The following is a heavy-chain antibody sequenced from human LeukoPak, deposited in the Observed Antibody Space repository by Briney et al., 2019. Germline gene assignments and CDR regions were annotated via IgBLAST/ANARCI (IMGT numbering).Heavy chain of an antibody. D-gene: IGHD2-15*01. CDR3: VRGCEEDIVVVVSVTCAFDI. CDR1: GFTFSSYA. V-gene: IGHV3-30-3*01. Sequence: GRSLRLSSAASGFTFSSYAMPRVRQAPGKGLEWVAVISYDGSKKYYADSVKGRFTISRDNTKNTLYLQMNSLRAEDTAVYYCVRGCEEDIVVVVSVTCAFDIWGEGTMVTVSS. J-gene: IGHJ3*02. CDR2: ISYDGSKK.